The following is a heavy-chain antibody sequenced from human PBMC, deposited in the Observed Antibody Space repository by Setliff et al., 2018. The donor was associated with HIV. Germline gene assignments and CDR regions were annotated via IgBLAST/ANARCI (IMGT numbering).Heavy chain of an antibody. V-gene: IGHV4-59*11. D-gene: IGHD3-3*01. CDR3: ARSYYDFWNGLPRSFDV. J-gene: IGHJ3*01. CDR2: VYYSGST. CDR1: GGSLSNHY. Sequence: LSLTCTVSGGSLSNHYWSWLRQSPKNGLEWIGYVYYSGSTNYKPSFKSRVSISVDASRNQFSLNLTSLTTADTAMYYCARSYYDFWNGLPRSFDVWGQGTMVTVSS.